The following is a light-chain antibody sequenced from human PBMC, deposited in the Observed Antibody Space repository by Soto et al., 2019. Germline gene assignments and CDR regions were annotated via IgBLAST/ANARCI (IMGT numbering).Light chain of an antibody. CDR1: QSIRSW. CDR2: SAS. CDR3: KQYNGDSGHT. V-gene: IGKV1-5*03. J-gene: IGKJ4*01. Sequence: DIQMTQYPSTLSASIGDRVTITCRASQSIRSWVAWYQQKPGKATYLLIYSASGLASGVPSRLSGTGFGTEFTLPTISPHPADFATYYCKQYNGDSGHTLGGGTKVEIK.